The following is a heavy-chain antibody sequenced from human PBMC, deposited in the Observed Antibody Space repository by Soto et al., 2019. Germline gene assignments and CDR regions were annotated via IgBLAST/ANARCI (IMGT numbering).Heavy chain of an antibody. V-gene: IGHV2-5*02. CDR3: AHRGIMITFGGVWGPHDAFDI. J-gene: IGHJ3*02. CDR1: GFSLSTSGVG. CDR2: IYWDDDK. Sequence: QITLKESGPTLVKPTQTLTLTCTFSGFSLSTSGVGVGWIRQPPGKALEWLALIYWDDDKRYSPSLKSRLTITKDTSKNQVVLTMTNMDPVDTATYYCAHRGIMITFGGVWGPHDAFDIWGQGTMVTVSS. D-gene: IGHD3-16*01.